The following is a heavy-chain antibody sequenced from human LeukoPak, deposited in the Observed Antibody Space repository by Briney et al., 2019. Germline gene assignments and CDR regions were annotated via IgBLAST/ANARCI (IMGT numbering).Heavy chain of an antibody. CDR2: MNPNSGNT. D-gene: IGHD2-2*01. Sequence: ASVTVSFKASGYTFTIYDINWVRQATGQGLEWMGWMNPNSGNTGYAQKFRGRVTMTRDTSISTAYMELSSLRSEDTAVYYCAKGPLRGTAAAIDYWGQGTLVTVSS. J-gene: IGHJ4*02. CDR1: GYTFTIYD. CDR3: AKGPLRGTAAAIDY. V-gene: IGHV1-8*01.